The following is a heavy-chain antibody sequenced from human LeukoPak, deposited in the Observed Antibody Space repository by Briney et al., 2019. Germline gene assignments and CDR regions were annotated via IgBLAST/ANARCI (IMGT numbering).Heavy chain of an antibody. CDR3: ARLVGAAAGRFDY. Sequence: SETLSLTCTVSGVSISSSSYYWGWIRQPPGKGLEWIGTIFHTGSTYYNPSLKSRDTISVDTSKNQFSLKLSSVTAADTAVYYCARLVGAAAGRFDYWGQGTLVTVSS. CDR1: GVSISSSSYY. J-gene: IGHJ4*02. V-gene: IGHV4-39*01. CDR2: IFHTGST. D-gene: IGHD6-13*01.